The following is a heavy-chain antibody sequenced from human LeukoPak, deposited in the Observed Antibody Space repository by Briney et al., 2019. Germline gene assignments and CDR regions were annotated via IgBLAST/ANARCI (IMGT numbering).Heavy chain of an antibody. D-gene: IGHD2-2*01. CDR2: ISGSGGST. Sequence: GGSLRLSCAAFGFTFSSYAMSWVRQAPGKGLEWVSAISGSGGSTYYADSVKGRFTISRDNSKNTLYLQMNSLRAEDTAVYYCAKDGTYCSSTSCPGAYYYYYGMDVWGQGTTVTVSS. CDR3: AKDGTYCSSTSCPGAYYYYYGMDV. V-gene: IGHV3-23*01. CDR1: GFTFSSYA. J-gene: IGHJ6*02.